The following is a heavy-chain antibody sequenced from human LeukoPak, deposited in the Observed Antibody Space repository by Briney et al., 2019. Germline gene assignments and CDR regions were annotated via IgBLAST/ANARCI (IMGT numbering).Heavy chain of an antibody. CDR1: GYTFTSYD. J-gene: IGHJ4*02. V-gene: IGHV1-8*03. D-gene: IGHD2-2*01. Sequence: ASVEVSCKASGYTFTSYDINWVRQATGQGLEWMGWMNPNSGNTGYAQKFQGRVTITRNTSISTAYMELSSLRSEDTAVYYCARVRYCSSTSCYAHFDYWGQGTLVTVSS. CDR2: MNPNSGNT. CDR3: ARVRYCSSTSCYAHFDY.